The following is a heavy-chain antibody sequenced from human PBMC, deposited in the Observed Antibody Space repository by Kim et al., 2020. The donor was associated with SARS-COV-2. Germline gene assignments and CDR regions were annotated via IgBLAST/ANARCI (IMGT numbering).Heavy chain of an antibody. V-gene: IGHV4-39*07. CDR1: GGSISSSDFY. D-gene: IGHD3-10*01. J-gene: IGHJ6*02. Sequence: SETLSLTCTVSGGSISSSDFYWGWIRQPPGKGLEWIGSIYYSGNTYYNPSLKSRVTISVDTSKNQFSLKLSSVTAADTAVYYCARERRITKIRGVLYFYYGMDVWGQGTTVTGSS. CDR2: IYYSGNT. CDR3: ARERRITKIRGVLYFYYGMDV.